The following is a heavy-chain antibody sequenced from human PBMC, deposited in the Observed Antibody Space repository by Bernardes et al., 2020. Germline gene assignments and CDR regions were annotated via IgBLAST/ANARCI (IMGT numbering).Heavy chain of an antibody. CDR2: ISSDGSST. CDR1: GLTLSSYW. Sequence: GGSLRLSCAASGLTLSSYWMHWVRQAPGKGLEWVSHISSDGSSTNYADSVKGRFTISRDNAKNTQYLQMNSLRGDDTAVYYCARAQWLRLFTGDGAFDICGQGTMVTVSS. J-gene: IGHJ3*02. D-gene: IGHD5-12*01. V-gene: IGHV3-74*01. CDR3: ARAQWLRLFTGDGAFDI.